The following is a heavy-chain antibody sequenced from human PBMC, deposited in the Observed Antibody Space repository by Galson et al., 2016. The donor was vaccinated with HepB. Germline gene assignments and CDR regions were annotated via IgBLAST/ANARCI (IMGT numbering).Heavy chain of an antibody. CDR3: ARQLSSSTLDAFEI. V-gene: IGHV5-51*01. J-gene: IGHJ3*02. Sequence: QSGAEVKKPGESLQVSCKGSGYSFTTYWIGWVRQMPGKGLEWMGIIYPGDSDTRYSPSFQGQVTMSADKSISTAYLQWSSLKASDTAMYYCARQLSSSTLDAFEIWGQGTMVIVSS. CDR2: IYPGDSDT. CDR1: GYSFTTYW. D-gene: IGHD2/OR15-2a*01.